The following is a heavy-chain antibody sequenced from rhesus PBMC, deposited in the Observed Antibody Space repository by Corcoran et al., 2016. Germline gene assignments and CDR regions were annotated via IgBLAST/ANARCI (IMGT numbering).Heavy chain of an antibody. CDR3: ARVYSGSYYDDY. J-gene: IGHJ4*01. Sequence: QVQLQESGPGLVKPSETLSLTCAVSGGSISSNYWSWIRQPPGKGLEWIGRISGSGGTTASTPSLNSRVTISPDTSQNQFSLKLSSVTAADTAVYYCARVYSGSYYDDYWGQGVLVTVSS. CDR2: ISGSGGTT. CDR1: GGSISSNY. V-gene: IGHV4-173*01. D-gene: IGHD3-16*01.